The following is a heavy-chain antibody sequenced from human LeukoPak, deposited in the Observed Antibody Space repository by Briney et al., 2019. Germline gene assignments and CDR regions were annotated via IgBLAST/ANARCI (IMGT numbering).Heavy chain of an antibody. CDR3: AKPVGGGLEPDY. Sequence: GGSLRLSCAASGFNFSSYAMHWGRQAPGKGLEWVAVISYDGRNKYYANSVKGRFTISRDNSKYTLYLQMNSLRVEDTALYYCAKPVGGGLEPDYWGQGTLVTVTS. J-gene: IGHJ4*02. CDR2: ISYDGRNK. CDR1: GFNFSSYA. D-gene: IGHD1-26*01. V-gene: IGHV3-30-3*02.